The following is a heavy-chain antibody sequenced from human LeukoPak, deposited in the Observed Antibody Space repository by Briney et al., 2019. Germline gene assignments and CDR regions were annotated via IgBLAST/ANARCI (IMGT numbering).Heavy chain of an antibody. CDR1: GFTFSDYY. Sequence: GGSLTLSCAASGFTFSDYYMGWIRQSPGEGVEGVSYITSNGNSVYYAASVKSRFTISRDNAKNSLYLQVNSLTAEDTAVYYCARAGVDTSGYYYQGFDYWGQGTLVTVSS. D-gene: IGHD3-3*01. CDR2: ITSNGNSV. CDR3: ARAGVDTSGYYYQGFDY. J-gene: IGHJ4*02. V-gene: IGHV3-11*04.